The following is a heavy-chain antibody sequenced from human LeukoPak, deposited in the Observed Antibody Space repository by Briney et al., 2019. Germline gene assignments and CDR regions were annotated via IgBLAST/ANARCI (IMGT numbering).Heavy chain of an antibody. V-gene: IGHV4-59*01. CDR2: IYYSGSS. J-gene: IGHJ4*02. CDR1: GGSISSYY. CDR3: ARDQGFWSGYLDY. Sequence: SETLSLTCTVPGGSISSYYWSWIRQPPGKGLEGSGYIYYSGSSNYNPSLKSRVTISVDTSKNQFSLKLSSVTAADTAVYYCARDQGFWSGYLDYWGQGTLVTVSS. D-gene: IGHD3-3*01.